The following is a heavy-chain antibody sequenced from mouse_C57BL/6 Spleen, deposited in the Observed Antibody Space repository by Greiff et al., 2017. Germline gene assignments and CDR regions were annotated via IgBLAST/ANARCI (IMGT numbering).Heavy chain of an antibody. V-gene: IGHV1-69*01. J-gene: IGHJ4*01. Sequence: VKLQQPGAELVMPGASVKLSCKASGYTFTSYWMHWVKQRPGQGLEWIGEIDPSDSYTNYNQKFKGKSTLTVDKSSSTAYMQLSSLTSEDSAVYYCARSGYGSSYDAMDYWGQGTSVTVSS. CDR2: IDPSDSYT. CDR1: GYTFTSYW. CDR3: ARSGYGSSYDAMDY. D-gene: IGHD1-1*01.